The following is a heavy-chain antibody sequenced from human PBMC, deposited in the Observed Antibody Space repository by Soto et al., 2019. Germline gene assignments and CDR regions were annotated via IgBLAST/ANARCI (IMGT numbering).Heavy chain of an antibody. J-gene: IGHJ4*02. CDR3: VRGRSYSVYDF. D-gene: IGHD5-12*01. V-gene: IGHV4-4*07. CDR1: GGSISGHA. Sequence: SETLSLTCTVSGGSISGHAWIWVRQPAGRGLEWLGHIYPSGSTSYNPSLRSRVTMSLDTSNNQIFLNLTSVTAADTAVFYCVRGRSYSVYDFWGPGTLVTVSS. CDR2: IYPSGST.